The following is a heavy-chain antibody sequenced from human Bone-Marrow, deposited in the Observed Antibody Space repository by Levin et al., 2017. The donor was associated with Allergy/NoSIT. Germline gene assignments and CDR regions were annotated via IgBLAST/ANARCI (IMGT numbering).Heavy chain of an antibody. CDR1: GGSISSGAYY. J-gene: IGHJ6*02. V-gene: IGHV4-30-4*01. D-gene: IGHD6-6*01. Sequence: PSETLSLTCTVSGGSISSGAYYWTWIRQPPGKGLEWIGYLYYSGNTYYNPSLKSRVSISVDTSKNQFSLRLSSVTAADTAVYYCARDRIAARPPGYDYYYYGMDVWGQGTTVTVSS. CDR3: ARDRIAARPPGYDYYYYGMDV. CDR2: LYYSGNT.